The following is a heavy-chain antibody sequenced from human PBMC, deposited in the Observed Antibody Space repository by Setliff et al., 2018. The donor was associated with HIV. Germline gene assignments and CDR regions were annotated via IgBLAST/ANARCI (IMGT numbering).Heavy chain of an antibody. CDR3: ARDYRTTDILSSGYMDV. J-gene: IGHJ6*03. D-gene: IGHD3-9*01. CDR2: INPNIGST. Sequence: RASVKVSCKASGYTFTGYYIHWVRQAPGQGLQWMGRINPNIGSTNYAQNFQGRATMTRDTSVNTAFMELSKLRSDDTAVYYCARDYRTTDILSSGYMDVWGKGTTVTV. CDR1: GYTFTGYY. V-gene: IGHV1-2*06.